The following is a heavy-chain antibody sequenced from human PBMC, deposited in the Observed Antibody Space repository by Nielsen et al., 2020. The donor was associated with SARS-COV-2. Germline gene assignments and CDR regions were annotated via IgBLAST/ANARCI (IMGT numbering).Heavy chain of an antibody. CDR3: TTDSGYVDY. D-gene: IGHD6-19*01. J-gene: IGHJ4*02. Sequence: GGSLRPSCAASGFTFSSYGMHWVRQAPGKGLEWVSLMYAGASTFYADSVKGRFTISRHNAENTVYLQMNSLKTEDTAVYYCTTDSGYVDYWGQGTLVTVSS. CDR1: GFTFSSYG. CDR2: MYAGAST. V-gene: IGHV3-NL1*01.